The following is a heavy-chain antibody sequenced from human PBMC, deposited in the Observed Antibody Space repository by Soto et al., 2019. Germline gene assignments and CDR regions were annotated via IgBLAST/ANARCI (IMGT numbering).Heavy chain of an antibody. J-gene: IGHJ4*02. CDR2: IYYSGST. D-gene: IGHD2-15*01. V-gene: IGHV4-31*11. Sequence: QVQLQESGPGLVKPSQTLSLTCAVSGGSISSGGYYWSWIREHPGKGLGWIGYIYYSGSTYYNPSLKSRVTISVDTSKNQFYLKLSSVTAADTAVYYCARGTRKLLQGHRFDYWGQGTLVTVSS. CDR3: ARGTRKLLQGHRFDY. CDR1: GGSISSGGYY.